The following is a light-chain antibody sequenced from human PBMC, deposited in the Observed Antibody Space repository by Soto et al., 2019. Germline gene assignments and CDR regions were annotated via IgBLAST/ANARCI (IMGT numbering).Light chain of an antibody. CDR2: DVS. CDR1: QSISNW. V-gene: IGKV1-5*01. J-gene: IGKJ1*01. CDR3: QQYXSYPWT. Sequence: DIQMTQSPSTLSASVGDRVTITCRASQSISNWLAWYQQKPGKAPKLLIYDVSRLESGVPSRFSGSGSGTEFIITISSLQPDDFATYYCQQYXSYPWTFGQGTKVDXK.